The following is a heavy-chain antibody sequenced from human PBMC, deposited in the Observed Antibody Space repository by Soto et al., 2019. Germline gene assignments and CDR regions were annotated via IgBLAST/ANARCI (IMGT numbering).Heavy chain of an antibody. Sequence: QLQLQESGSGLVTPSQTLSLTCAVSGGSISSGGYSWSWIRQPPGKGLEWFGYIYYSGSTYFNPFLKSRVSITVDRPKNQFSLKLSSVTAANTAVYYCAAGSGLPRDSWRHATLVTVPS. D-gene: IGHD3-10*01. CDR1: GGSISSGGYS. V-gene: IGHV4-30-2*01. CDR2: IYYSGST. CDR3: AAGSGLPRDS. J-gene: IGHJ5*01.